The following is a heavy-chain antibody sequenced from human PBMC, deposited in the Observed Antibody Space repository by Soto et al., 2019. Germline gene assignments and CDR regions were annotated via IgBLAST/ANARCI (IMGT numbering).Heavy chain of an antibody. CDR1: GYTFTSYY. CDR3: ARANYFDSGGYHRWSDP. V-gene: IGHV1-46*03. Sequence: QVQLVQSGAEVKKPGASVKGSCKASGYTFTSYYMHWVRQAPGQGLEWMGIINPSGGSTNYPKKFQGRVTMTRDTSTSTVYMELSSLGSEDTAVYYCARANYFDSGGYHRWSDPWGQGTLVIVSS. J-gene: IGHJ5*02. CDR2: INPSGGST. D-gene: IGHD3-10*01.